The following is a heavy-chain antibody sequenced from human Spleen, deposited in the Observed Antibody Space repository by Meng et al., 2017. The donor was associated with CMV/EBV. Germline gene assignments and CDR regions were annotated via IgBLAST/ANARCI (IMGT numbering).Heavy chain of an antibody. V-gene: IGHV3-7*01. CDR3: ARDELRFLEWLPDLGMDV. CDR1: GFTFSSYW. CDR2: IKQDGSEK. Sequence: GGSLRLSCAASGFTFSSYWMSWVRQAPGKGLEWVANIKQDGSEKYYVDSVKCRFTISRDNAKNSLYLQMNSLRAEDTAVYYCARDELRFLEWLPDLGMDVWGQGTTVTVSS. J-gene: IGHJ6*02. D-gene: IGHD3-3*01.